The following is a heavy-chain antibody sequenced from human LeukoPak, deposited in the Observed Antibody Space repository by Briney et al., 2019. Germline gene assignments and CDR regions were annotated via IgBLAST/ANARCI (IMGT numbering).Heavy chain of an antibody. CDR3: ARAQYYYDSSGYD. V-gene: IGHV3-7*03. Sequence: GGSLRISCAASGFRFSSYWMSWVRQAPGKGLEWVANIKQDGSEKYYVDSVKGRFTISRDNAKNSLYLQMNSLRAEDTAVYYCARAQYYYDSSGYDWGQGTLVTVSS. CDR2: IKQDGSEK. D-gene: IGHD3-22*01. J-gene: IGHJ4*02. CDR1: GFRFSSYW.